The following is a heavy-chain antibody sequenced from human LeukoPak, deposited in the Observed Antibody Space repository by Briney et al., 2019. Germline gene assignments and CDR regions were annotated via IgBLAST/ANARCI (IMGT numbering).Heavy chain of an antibody. CDR2: IIPTTGLA. CDR1: GGTFSNLA. CDR3: ARAPPRLDGYILYY. Sequence: GASVKVSCKASGGTFSNLAISWVRQAPGQGLEWMGRIIPTTGLANYAQNFQGRVTITADKSTSTAYMELSSLRSEDTAVYYCARAPPRLDGYILYYWGQGTLVTVSP. J-gene: IGHJ4*02. V-gene: IGHV1-69*04. D-gene: IGHD5-24*01.